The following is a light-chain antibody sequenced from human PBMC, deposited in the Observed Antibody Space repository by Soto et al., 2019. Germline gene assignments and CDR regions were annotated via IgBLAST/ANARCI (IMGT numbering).Light chain of an antibody. CDR1: QSVDSSY. CDR3: QKFGSPFT. V-gene: IGKV3-20*01. Sequence: EIVLTQSPGTLSLSPGERATLSCRASQSVDSSYLAWYQQKPGQAPRLLIYGASSRATGIPDRFSGSGSGTDFTLTISRLEPEDFAVYSCQKFGSPFTFGPGTKVDIK. J-gene: IGKJ3*01. CDR2: GAS.